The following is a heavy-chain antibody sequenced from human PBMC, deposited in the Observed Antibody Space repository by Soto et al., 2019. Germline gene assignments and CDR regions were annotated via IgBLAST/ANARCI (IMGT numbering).Heavy chain of an antibody. V-gene: IGHV3-30*18. Sequence: QVQLVESGGGVVQPGRSLRLSCAASGFTFSSYGMHWVRQAPGKGLEWVAVISYDGSNKYYADSVKGRFTISRDNSKNTLYLQMNSLRAEDTAVYYGAKDQPPFWSGYPDYWGQGTLVTVSS. D-gene: IGHD3-3*01. CDR2: ISYDGSNK. CDR3: AKDQPPFWSGYPDY. J-gene: IGHJ4*02. CDR1: GFTFSSYG.